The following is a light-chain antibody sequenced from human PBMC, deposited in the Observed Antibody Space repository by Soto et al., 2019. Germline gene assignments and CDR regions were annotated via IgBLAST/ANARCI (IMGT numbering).Light chain of an antibody. CDR2: DVN. CDR3: SSYTSSSTLWV. Sequence: QSVLTQPASVSGSPGQSITISCTGTSSDVGGYKYVSWYQQHPGKAPKLMIYDVNNRPSGVSNRFSGSKSGNTASLTISGLQAEDEADYYCSSYTSSSTLWVFGGGNKVTVL. V-gene: IGLV2-14*01. CDR1: SSDVGGYKY. J-gene: IGLJ3*02.